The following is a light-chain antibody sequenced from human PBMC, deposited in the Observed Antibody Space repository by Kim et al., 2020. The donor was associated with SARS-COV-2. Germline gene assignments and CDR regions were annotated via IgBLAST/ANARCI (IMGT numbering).Light chain of an antibody. Sequence: ASVGDRVTITCRASQSISNWLAWYQQKPGKAPNLLIYDASSLKSGVPSRFSGSGSGTEFTLAISSLQPDDFATYYCQQYNSYSGTFGQGTKVDIK. CDR3: QQYNSYSGT. J-gene: IGKJ1*01. CDR1: QSISNW. V-gene: IGKV1-5*01. CDR2: DAS.